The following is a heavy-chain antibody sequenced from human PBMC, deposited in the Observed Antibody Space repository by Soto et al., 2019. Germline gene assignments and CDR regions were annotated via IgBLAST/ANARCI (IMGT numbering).Heavy chain of an antibody. J-gene: IGHJ6*02. CDR1: GYTFTSYA. Sequence: QVQLVQSGAEVKKPGASVKVSCKASGYTFTSYAMHWVRQAPGQRLEWMGWINAGNGNTKYSQKFQGRVTITRDTSASTAYMELSSLRSEDTAVYYCARDQVATYEVDYYYYGMDVWGQGTTVTVSS. D-gene: IGHD5-12*01. CDR2: INAGNGNT. V-gene: IGHV1-3*01. CDR3: ARDQVATYEVDYYYYGMDV.